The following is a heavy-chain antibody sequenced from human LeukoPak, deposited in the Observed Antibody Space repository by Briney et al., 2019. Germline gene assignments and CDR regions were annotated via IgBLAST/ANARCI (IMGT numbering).Heavy chain of an antibody. CDR1: GYIFTDYY. D-gene: IGHD6-6*01. V-gene: IGHV1/OR15-1*01. J-gene: IGHJ5*02. CDR3: ARAPSSIAARLNWFDP. Sequence: ASVKVSCTASGYIFTDYYMHWVRQAPGQELGWMGRINPNSGGTNYAQKFQGRVTMTRDTSISTAYTELSSLRSEDTATYYCARAPSSIAARLNWFDPWGQGTLVTVSS. CDR2: INPNSGGT.